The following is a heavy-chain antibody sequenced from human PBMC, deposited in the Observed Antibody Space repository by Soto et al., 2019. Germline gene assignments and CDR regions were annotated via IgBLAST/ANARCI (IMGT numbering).Heavy chain of an antibody. CDR3: ARNIWETGDFDY. CDR2: MNPNSGKT. Sequence: QVQLVQSGAEVKKPGASVKVSCKASGYTFTSYDINWVRLASGQGLEWLGWMNPNSGKTGYAQKFQGRVTMTRDTSTSTAYVELTSLTYEDSAVYYCARNIWETGDFDYWGRGTLVTVSS. V-gene: IGHV1-8*01. D-gene: IGHD1-26*01. J-gene: IGHJ4*01. CDR1: GYTFTSYD.